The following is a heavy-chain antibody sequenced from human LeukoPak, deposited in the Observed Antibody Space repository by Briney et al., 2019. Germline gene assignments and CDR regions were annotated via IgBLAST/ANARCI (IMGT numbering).Heavy chain of an antibody. D-gene: IGHD5-12*01. Sequence: PGGSLRLSCAASGFTFSSYAMHWVRQAPGKGLEWVAVISYDGSNKYYAGSVKGRFTISRENAKNSLYLQMNSLRAGDTAVYYCARGNRGYDGSFDYWGQGTLVTVSS. CDR3: ARGNRGYDGSFDY. CDR2: ISYDGSNK. V-gene: IGHV3-30*14. CDR1: GFTFSSYA. J-gene: IGHJ4*02.